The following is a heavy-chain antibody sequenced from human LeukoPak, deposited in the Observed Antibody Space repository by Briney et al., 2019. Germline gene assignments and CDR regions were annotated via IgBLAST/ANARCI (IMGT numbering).Heavy chain of an antibody. CDR2: IIPILGIA. Sequence: SVKVSCKASGGTFSSYAISWVRQAPGQGLEWMGRIIPILGIANYAQKFQGRVTITTDKSTSTAYMELSSLRSEDTAVYYCAREGGQQRGYSGYDASFDPWGQGNLVTVSS. J-gene: IGHJ5*02. D-gene: IGHD5-12*01. CDR1: GGTFSSYA. V-gene: IGHV1-69*04. CDR3: AREGGQQRGYSGYDASFDP.